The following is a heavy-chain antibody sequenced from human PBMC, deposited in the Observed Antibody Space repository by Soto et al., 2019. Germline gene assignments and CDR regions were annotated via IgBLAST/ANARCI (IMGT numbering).Heavy chain of an antibody. Sequence: QVQLAESGGGVVQPGRSLTITCAASGFSLGTYGMHWVRQAPGKGLEWVAVISYDGSDEYYADSVKGRFTISRDNSKNTLYMQMSSLRSEDTALYYCEKEYYDSSGYYPTLDALDIWGQGTMVTVSS. J-gene: IGHJ3*02. CDR3: EKEYYDSSGYYPTLDALDI. D-gene: IGHD3-22*01. CDR1: GFSLGTYG. V-gene: IGHV3-30*18. CDR2: ISYDGSDE.